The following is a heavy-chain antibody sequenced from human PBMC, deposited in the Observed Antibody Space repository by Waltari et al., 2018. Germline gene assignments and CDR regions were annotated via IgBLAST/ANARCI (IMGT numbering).Heavy chain of an antibody. CDR1: GFTVTDYA. J-gene: IGHJ4*02. CDR3: TRAYYDFWSGFYSEY. D-gene: IGHD3-3*01. CDR2: IRSRFNGHTT. Sequence: VQLVESGGGLVQPGGSLKLSCVVSGFTVTDYALHWVRLASGRGVEWVGRIRSRFNGHTTAYGASVEGRFTISRDEAKNTAFLQMSSLKTEDTAVYYCTRAYYDFWSGFYSEYWGQGTLVTVSS. V-gene: IGHV3-73*02.